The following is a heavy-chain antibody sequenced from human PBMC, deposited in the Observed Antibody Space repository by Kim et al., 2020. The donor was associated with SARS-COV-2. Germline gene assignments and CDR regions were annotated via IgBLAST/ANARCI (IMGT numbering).Heavy chain of an antibody. D-gene: IGHD5-12*01. CDR1: GGSISSSSYY. J-gene: IGHJ4*02. Sequence: SETLSLTCTVSGGSISSSSYYWGWIRQPPGKGLEWIGSIYYSGSTYYNPSLKSRVTISVDTSKNQFSLKLSSVTAADTAVYYCAGRVRGYSGSVDYWGQGTLVTVSS. V-gene: IGHV4-39*01. CDR3: AGRVRGYSGSVDY. CDR2: IYYSGST.